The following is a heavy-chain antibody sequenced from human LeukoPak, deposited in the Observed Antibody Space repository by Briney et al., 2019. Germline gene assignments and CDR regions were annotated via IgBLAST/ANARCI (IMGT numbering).Heavy chain of an antibody. CDR2: ISGSGGST. CDR1: GFTFSTYA. V-gene: IGHV3-23*01. J-gene: IGHJ4*02. D-gene: IGHD3-10*01. CDR3: ARVATMVRGGSDS. Sequence: PGGSLRLSCAASGFTFSTYAVNWVRQAPGKGLEWVSTISGSGGSTYYADSVKGRFTISRDSSKNTLYLQMNSLRAEDTAVYYCARVATMVRGGSDSWGQGTLVTVSS.